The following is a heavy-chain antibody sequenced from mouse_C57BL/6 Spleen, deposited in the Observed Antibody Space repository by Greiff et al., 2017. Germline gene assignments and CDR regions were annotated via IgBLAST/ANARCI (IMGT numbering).Heavy chain of an antibody. CDR1: GFTFSSYG. D-gene: IGHD1-1*01. J-gene: IGHJ4*01. CDR3: ARHGYYGSSPYYAMDY. V-gene: IGHV5-6*01. Sequence: EVKLMESGGDLVKPGGSLKLSCAASGFTFSSYGMSWVRQTPDKRLEWVATISSGGSYTYYPDSVKGRFTISRDNAKNTLYLQMSSLKSEDTAMYYCARHGYYGSSPYYAMDYWGQGTSVTVSS. CDR2: ISSGGSYT.